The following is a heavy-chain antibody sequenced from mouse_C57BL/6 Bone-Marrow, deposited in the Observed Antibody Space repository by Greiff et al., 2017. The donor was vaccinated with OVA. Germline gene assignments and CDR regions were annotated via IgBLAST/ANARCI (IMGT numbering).Heavy chain of an antibody. Sequence: QVQLQQSDAELVKPGASVKISCKVSGYTFTDHTIHWMKQRPEQGLEWIGYIYPRDGSTKYNEKFKGQATLTAVKSSSTAYMQLNSLTSEDSAVYFCAREEGEYGYVFSHWYFDVWGTGTTVTVSS. D-gene: IGHD2-2*01. J-gene: IGHJ1*03. CDR3: AREEGEYGYVFSHWYFDV. CDR1: GYTFTDHT. V-gene: IGHV1-78*01. CDR2: IYPRDGST.